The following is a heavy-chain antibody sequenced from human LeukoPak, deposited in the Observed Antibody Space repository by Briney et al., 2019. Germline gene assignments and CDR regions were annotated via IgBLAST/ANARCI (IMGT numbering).Heavy chain of an antibody. V-gene: IGHV4-31*11. J-gene: IGHJ4*02. D-gene: IGHD5-24*01. CDR1: GGSLKGHY. Sequence: PSETLSLTCAVYGGSLKGHYWSWIRQHPGKGLEWIGYIYYSGSTYYNPSLTSRLSISVDKSKNQFSLKLSSVTAADTAVYYCASLSRRDGYNFDYWGQGTLVTVSS. CDR2: IYYSGST. CDR3: ASLSRRDGYNFDY.